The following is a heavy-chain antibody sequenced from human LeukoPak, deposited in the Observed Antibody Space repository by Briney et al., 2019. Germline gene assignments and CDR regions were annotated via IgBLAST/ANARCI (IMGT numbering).Heavy chain of an antibody. CDR2: IKQDGSEK. D-gene: IGHD2-2*01. Sequence: GGSLRLSCPDSGFTFHSYWMRWLRQAPGKGLEWVANIKQDGSEKYYVDSVKGRFTISRDDAKNSLYLQMNSLRAEDTAVYYCARFPYCSSTSCYAISDYGDQGALVTVSS. J-gene: IGHJ4*02. CDR1: GFTFHSYW. CDR3: ARFPYCSSTSCYAISDY. V-gene: IGHV3-7*05.